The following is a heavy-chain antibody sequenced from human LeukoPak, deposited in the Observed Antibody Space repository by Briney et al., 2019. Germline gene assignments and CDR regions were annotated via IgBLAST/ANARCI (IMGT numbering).Heavy chain of an antibody. J-gene: IGHJ4*02. V-gene: IGHV3-21*01. CDR3: ARARDYYGSGSYYNHDY. CDR2: ISSSSSYI. D-gene: IGHD3-10*01. Sequence: SGGSLRLSCAASGFTFSSYSMNWVRQAPGKGLEWVSSISSSSSYIYYADSVKGRFTISRDNAKNSLYLQMNSLRAEDTAVYYCARARDYYGSGSYYNHDYWGQGTLVTVSS. CDR1: GFTFSSYS.